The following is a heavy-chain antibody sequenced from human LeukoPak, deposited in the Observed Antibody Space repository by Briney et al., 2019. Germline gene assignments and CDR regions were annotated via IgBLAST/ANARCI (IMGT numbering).Heavy chain of an antibody. CDR2: IWYDGSNK. J-gene: IGHJ4*02. Sequence: PGRSLRLSCAASGFTFSSYGMHWVRQAPGKGLEWVAVIWYDGSNKYYADSVKGRFTIFRDNSKNTLYLQMNSLRAEDTAVYYCARDREEYSSSLQLVPDYWGQGTLVTVSS. D-gene: IGHD6-6*01. CDR3: ARDREEYSSSLQLVPDY. V-gene: IGHV3-33*01. CDR1: GFTFSSYG.